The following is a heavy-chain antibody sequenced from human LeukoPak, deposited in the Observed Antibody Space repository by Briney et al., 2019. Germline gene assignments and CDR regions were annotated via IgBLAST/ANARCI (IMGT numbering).Heavy chain of an antibody. V-gene: IGHV4-38-2*02. J-gene: IGHJ4*02. Sequence: SETLSLTCTVSGYSISSGYYCGWIRQPPAQELEWIGGSYHSGSSTYNHSLKSRVTISVDTSKNQFALKLSSVTAADTAVYDCARAKRGYSYVIDYWGQGTLVTVSS. CDR1: GYSISSGYY. CDR2: SYHSGSS. CDR3: ARAKRGYSYVIDY. D-gene: IGHD5-18*01.